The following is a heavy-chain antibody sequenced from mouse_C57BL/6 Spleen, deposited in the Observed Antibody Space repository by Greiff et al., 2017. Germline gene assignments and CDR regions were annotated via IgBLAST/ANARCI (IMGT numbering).Heavy chain of an antibody. D-gene: IGHD1-1*01. Sequence: EVKLQESGGGLVQPGGSLKLSCAASGFTFSDYYMYWVRQTPEKRLEWVAYISNGGGSTYYPDTVKGRFTISRDNAKNTLYLQMSRLKSEDTAMYYCARHVPFTVVAEGYFDVWGTGTTVTVSS. CDR3: ARHVPFTVVAEGYFDV. J-gene: IGHJ1*03. CDR2: ISNGGGST. V-gene: IGHV5-12*01. CDR1: GFTFSDYY.